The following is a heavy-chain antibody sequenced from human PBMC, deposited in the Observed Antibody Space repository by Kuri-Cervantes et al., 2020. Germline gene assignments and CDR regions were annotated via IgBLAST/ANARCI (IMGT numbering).Heavy chain of an antibody. CDR1: GFTFDDYA. CDR3: AEDGHSVPDRWYFDL. CDR2: ISWNSGSI. V-gene: IGHV3-9*01. J-gene: IGHJ2*01. D-gene: IGHD1-14*01. Sequence: GGSLRLSCAASGFTFDDYAMHWVRQAPGKGLEWVSGISWNSGSIGYADSVKGRFTISRDNAKNSLYLQMNSLRAEDTALYYCAEDGHSVPDRWYFDLWGRGTLVTVSS.